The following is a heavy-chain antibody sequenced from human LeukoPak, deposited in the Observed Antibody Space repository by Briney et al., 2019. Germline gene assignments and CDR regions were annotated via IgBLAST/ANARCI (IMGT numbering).Heavy chain of an antibody. CDR2: IYPGDSDT. CDR1: GSSFTSYW. D-gene: IGHD6-19*01. J-gene: IGHJ3*02. V-gene: IGHV5-51*01. CDR3: ARQGGQWLAESAFDI. Sequence: PGESLKISCQGSGSSFTSYWIGWVRQLPGKGLEWMGIIYPGDSDTRYSPSFQGQVTISADKSISTAYLQWSSLKASDTAMYYCARQGGQWLAESAFDIWGQGTMVTVSS.